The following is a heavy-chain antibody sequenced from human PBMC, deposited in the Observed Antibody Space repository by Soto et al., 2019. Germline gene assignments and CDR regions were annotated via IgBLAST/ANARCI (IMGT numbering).Heavy chain of an antibody. J-gene: IGHJ4*02. CDR3: ARLGDGFNPYYFDS. V-gene: IGHV5-51*01. CDR2: IYPGDSET. Sequence: GESLTLSCKGSRYSFTSYWIGWVRQKPGKGLEWMGIIYPGDSETRYSPSFQGQVTISAAKSINTAYLQWSSLKASDTANYYCARLGDGFNPYYFDSGGQGTLVTVSS. CDR1: RYSFTSYW. D-gene: IGHD3-3*01.